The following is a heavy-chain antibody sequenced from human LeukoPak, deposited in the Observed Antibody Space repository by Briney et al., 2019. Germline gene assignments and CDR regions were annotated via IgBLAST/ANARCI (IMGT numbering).Heavy chain of an antibody. D-gene: IGHD2-21*02. CDR3: AKEHCGGDCYNFDY. CDR1: GFTLSSYW. Sequence: GGSLRLSCAASGFTLSSYWMNWVRQAPGKGLEWVANIKQDGSEKYYVDSVKGRFTISRDNAKNSLYLQMNSLRAEDTAVYYCAKEHCGGDCYNFDYWGQGTLVTVSS. CDR2: IKQDGSEK. J-gene: IGHJ4*02. V-gene: IGHV3-7*01.